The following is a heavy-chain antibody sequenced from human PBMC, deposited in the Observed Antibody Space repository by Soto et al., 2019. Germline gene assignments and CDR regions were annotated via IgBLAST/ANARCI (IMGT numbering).Heavy chain of an antibody. J-gene: IGHJ6*02. CDR3: AASRAYDSSDYSGCRYGMDV. V-gene: IGHV3-9*01. Sequence: EVQLVESGGDLVQPGRSLRLSCAASGFTFDDYAMHWVRQVPGKGLQWVSGLSWNGVTIGYAASVKGRFTISRDNAKKALYLQMSGLSPDDTALYYCAASRAYDSSDYSGCRYGMDVWGLGTIVAVSS. D-gene: IGHD3-22*01. CDR1: GFTFDDYA. CDR2: LSWNGVTI.